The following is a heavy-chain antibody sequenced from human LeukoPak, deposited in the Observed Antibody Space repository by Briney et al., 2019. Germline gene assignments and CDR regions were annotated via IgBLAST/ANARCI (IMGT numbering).Heavy chain of an antibody. CDR2: MYYSGST. Sequence: PSETLSLTCTVSGGSISSSSYYWGWIRQPPGKGLEWIGSMYYSGSTYYNPSLKSRVTVSVDTSKNQFSLKLSSVTAADTAVYYCARHLTSVNIWGQGTLVTVSS. CDR3: ARHLTSVNI. J-gene: IGHJ4*02. V-gene: IGHV4-39*01. CDR1: GGSISSSSYY.